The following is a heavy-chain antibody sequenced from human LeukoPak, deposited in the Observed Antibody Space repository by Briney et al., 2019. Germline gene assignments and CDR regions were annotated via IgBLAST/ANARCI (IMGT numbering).Heavy chain of an antibody. CDR2: TYYGSKWYN. J-gene: IGHJ4*02. D-gene: IGHD6-13*01. V-gene: IGHV6-1*01. CDR1: GDSVSSNSAT. Sequence: SQTLSLTCAISGDSVSSNSATWTWIRQSPSRGLEWLGRTYYGSKWYNDYAVSVKSRITINPDTSKNQFSLQLGSVTPEDTAVYYCARGSSSNSWYFDYWGQGTLVTVSS. CDR3: ARGSSSNSWYFDY.